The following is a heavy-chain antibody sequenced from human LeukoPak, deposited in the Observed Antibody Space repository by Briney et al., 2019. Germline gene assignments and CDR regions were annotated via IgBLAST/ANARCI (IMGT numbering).Heavy chain of an antibody. CDR1: GGSISSYY. CDR2: IYYSGST. J-gene: IGHJ4*02. CDR3: ARVSGRWLRTRYYFDY. V-gene: IGHV4-59*12. Sequence: KPSETLSLTCTVSGGSISSYYWSWIRQPPGKGLEWIGYIYYSGSTNYNPSLKSRVTISVDTSKNQFSLKLSSVTAADTAVYYCARVSGRWLRTRYYFDYWGQGTLVTVSS. D-gene: IGHD5-24*01.